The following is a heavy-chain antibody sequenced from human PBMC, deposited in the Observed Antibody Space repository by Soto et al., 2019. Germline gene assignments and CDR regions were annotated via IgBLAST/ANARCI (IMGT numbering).Heavy chain of an antibody. V-gene: IGHV3-30-3*01. Sequence: GGSLRLSCAASGFTFSSYAMHWVRQAPGKGLEWVAVISYDGSNKYYADSVKGRFTISRDNSKNTLYLQMNSLRAEDTAVYYCARDPGWELQIDYWGQGTLVTVSS. CDR2: ISYDGSNK. J-gene: IGHJ4*02. D-gene: IGHD1-26*01. CDR3: ARDPGWELQIDY. CDR1: GFTFSSYA.